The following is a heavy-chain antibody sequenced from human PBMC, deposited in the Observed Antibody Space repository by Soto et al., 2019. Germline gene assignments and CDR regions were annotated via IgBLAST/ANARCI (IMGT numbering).Heavy chain of an antibody. CDR2: IIPIFGTA. CDR3: ARPRKNYLDYYYGMDV. J-gene: IGHJ6*02. V-gene: IGHV1-69*13. Sequence: SVKVSCKASGGTFSSYAISWVRQAPGQGLEWMGGIIPIFGTANYAQKFQGRVAITADESTSTAYMELSSLRSEDTAVYYCARPRKNYLDYYYGMDVWGQGTTVTVS. CDR1: GGTFSSYA. D-gene: IGHD1-7*01.